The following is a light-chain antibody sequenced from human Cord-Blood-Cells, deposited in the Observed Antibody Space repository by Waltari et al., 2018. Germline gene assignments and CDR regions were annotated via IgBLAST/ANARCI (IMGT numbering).Light chain of an antibody. CDR3: SSYTSSSTHYV. Sequence: QSALTQPASVSGSPGQSITISCTGTSSDVGGYNYVSWYQQHPGKAPKLMIYEVSNRPSGVSKRFSGSESGNTASLTISWLQAEDEADYYCSSYTSSSTHYVFGTGTKVTVL. V-gene: IGLV2-14*01. CDR1: SSDVGGYNY. J-gene: IGLJ1*01. CDR2: EVS.